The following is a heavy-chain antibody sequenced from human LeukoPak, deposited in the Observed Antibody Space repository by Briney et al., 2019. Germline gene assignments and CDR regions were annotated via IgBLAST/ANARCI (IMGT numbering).Heavy chain of an antibody. CDR3: ARETDSSGYYSN. V-gene: IGHV4-39*07. D-gene: IGHD3-22*01. CDR2: INHSGST. CDR1: GGSISSSSYY. Sequence: PSETLSLTCTVSGGSISSSSYYWGWIRQPPGKGLEWIGEINHSGSTNYNPSLKSRVTISVDTSKNQFSLKLSSVTAADTAVYYCARETDSSGYYSNWGQGTLVTVSS. J-gene: IGHJ4*02.